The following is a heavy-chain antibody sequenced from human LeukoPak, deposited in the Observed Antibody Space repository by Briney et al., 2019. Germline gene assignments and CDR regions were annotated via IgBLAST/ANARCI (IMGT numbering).Heavy chain of an antibody. CDR2: ISGSGGST. CDR1: GFTFTSYA. Sequence: PGGSLRLSCAASGFTFTSYAMNWVRQAPGEGLEWVSDISGSGGSTYYADSVKGRFTISRDNSKNTLYLQMNSLRAEDTAVYYCTKAFASGSRAFDYWGQGTLVTVSS. V-gene: IGHV3-23*01. J-gene: IGHJ4*02. CDR3: TKAFASGSRAFDY. D-gene: IGHD3-10*01.